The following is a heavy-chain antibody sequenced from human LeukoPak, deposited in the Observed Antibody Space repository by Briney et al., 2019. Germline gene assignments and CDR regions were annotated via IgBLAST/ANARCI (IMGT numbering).Heavy chain of an antibody. CDR1: GFTFSSYA. CDR3: ASLYSSSSGPFDY. CDR2: ISYDGSNK. Sequence: PVRSLRLSCAASGFTFSSYAMHWVRQAPGKGLEWVAVISYDGSNKYYADSVKGRFTISRDNSKNTLYLQMNSLRAEDTAVYYCASLYSSSSGPFDYWGQGTLVTVSS. V-gene: IGHV3-30*01. J-gene: IGHJ4*02. D-gene: IGHD6-6*01.